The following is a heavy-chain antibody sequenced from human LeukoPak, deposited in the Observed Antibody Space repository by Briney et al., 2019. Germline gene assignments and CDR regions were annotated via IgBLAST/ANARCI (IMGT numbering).Heavy chain of an antibody. J-gene: IGHJ4*02. CDR1: GFIFSSYA. CDR3: AKDRYYDILTGYLFDY. V-gene: IGHV3-23*01. D-gene: IGHD3-9*01. Sequence: GGSLRLSCAASGFIFSSYAMSWVRQAPGKGLEWVSAISGSGGSTYYADSVKGRFTISRDNSKNTLYLQMNSLRAEDTAVYYCAKDRYYDILTGYLFDYWGQGTLVTVSS. CDR2: ISGSGGST.